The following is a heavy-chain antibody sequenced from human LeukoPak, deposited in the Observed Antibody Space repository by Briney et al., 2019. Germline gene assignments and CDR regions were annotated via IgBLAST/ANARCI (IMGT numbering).Heavy chain of an antibody. CDR2: ISYDGSNK. V-gene: IGHV3-30*18. J-gene: IGHJ4*02. CDR1: GFTFSSYG. Sequence: PGGSLRISCAASGFTFSSYGMHWVRQAPGKGLEWVAVISYDGSNKYYADSVKGRFTISRDNSKNTLYLQMNSLRAEDTAVYYCAKVRGKYYDSSGYYDYWGQGTLVTVSS. CDR3: AKVRGKYYDSSGYYDY. D-gene: IGHD3-22*01.